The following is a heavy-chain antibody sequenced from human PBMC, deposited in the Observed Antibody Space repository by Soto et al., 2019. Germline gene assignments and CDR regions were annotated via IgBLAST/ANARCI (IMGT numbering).Heavy chain of an antibody. CDR3: AKWGPIGY. D-gene: IGHD3-16*01. CDR2: ISYDGSNK. CDR1: GFTFSSYS. Sequence: GGALRLSCAASGFTFSSYSMNWVRQAPGKGLEWVAVISYDGSNKYYADSVKGRFTISRDNSKNTLYLQMNSLRAEDTAVYYCAKWGPIGYWGQGTLVTVSS. V-gene: IGHV3-30*18. J-gene: IGHJ4*02.